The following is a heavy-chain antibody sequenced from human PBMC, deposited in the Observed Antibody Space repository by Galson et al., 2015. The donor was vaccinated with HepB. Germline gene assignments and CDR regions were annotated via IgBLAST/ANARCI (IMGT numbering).Heavy chain of an antibody. V-gene: IGHV3-21*04. CDR3: GRERYCSSTSCPNPYYYGMDV. J-gene: IGHJ6*02. CDR1: GFTFSTYS. CDR2: ISGSSTYT. D-gene: IGHD2-2*01. Sequence: SLRLSCAASGFTFSTYSMNWVRHTPGKGLEWVSSISGSSTYTSYADSVKGRFTISRDNSKNSLYLQMNSLRAEDTAVYYCGRERYCSSTSCPNPYYYGMDVWGQGTTVTVSS.